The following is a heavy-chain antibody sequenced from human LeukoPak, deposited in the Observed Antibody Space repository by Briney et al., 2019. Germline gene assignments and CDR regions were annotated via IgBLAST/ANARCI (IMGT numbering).Heavy chain of an antibody. CDR2: ISSSSSYI. D-gene: IGHD5-18*01. V-gene: IGHV3-21*01. CDR3: ARDLFRGYSYGLVDY. Sequence: GGSLRLSCAASGFTFSSYRMNWVRQAPGKGLEWVSSISSSSSYIYYADSVRGRFTISRDNAKNSLYLQMNSLRAEDTAVYYCARDLFRGYSYGLVDYWGQGTLVTVSS. J-gene: IGHJ4*02. CDR1: GFTFSSYR.